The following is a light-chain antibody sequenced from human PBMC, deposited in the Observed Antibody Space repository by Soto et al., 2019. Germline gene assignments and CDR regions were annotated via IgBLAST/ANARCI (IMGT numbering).Light chain of an antibody. CDR3: QQTYRTPLFS. Sequence: DIQLTQSPSSLSASVGDSVTITCRASQDIITYLTWYQHKPGRAPKLLVYDASSLNSGVPSRFRGSGGGREFTLTISRLLPEHFATYYCQQTYRTPLFSFGPGTTVDLK. CDR1: QDIITY. V-gene: IGKV1-39*01. J-gene: IGKJ3*01. CDR2: DAS.